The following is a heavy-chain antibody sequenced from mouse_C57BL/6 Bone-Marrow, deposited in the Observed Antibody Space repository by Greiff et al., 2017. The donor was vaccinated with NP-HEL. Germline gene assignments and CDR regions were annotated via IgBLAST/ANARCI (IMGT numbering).Heavy chain of an antibody. CDR3: ARWDYYGSSYYFDY. D-gene: IGHD1-1*01. J-gene: IGHJ2*01. CDR1: GYTFTSYT. V-gene: IGHV1-4*01. CDR2: INPSSGYT. Sequence: VQLQESGAELARPGASVKMSCKASGYTFTSYTMHWVKQRPGKGLEWIGYINPSSGYTKYNQKFKDKATLTADNSSSTAYMQLSSLTSEDSAVYYCARWDYYGSSYYFDYWGQGTTLTVSS.